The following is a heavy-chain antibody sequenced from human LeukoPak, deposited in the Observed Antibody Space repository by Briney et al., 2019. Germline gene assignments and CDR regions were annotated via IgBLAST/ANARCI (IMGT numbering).Heavy chain of an antibody. V-gene: IGHV3-48*03. J-gene: IGHJ4*02. D-gene: IGHD3-10*02. CDR2: ISDGGSTI. CDR1: GFSFSTYE. CDR3: AELGITMIGGV. Sequence: GGSLRLSCTASGFSFSTYEMNWVRQAPGKRLEWVSYISDGGSTIYYAASVKGRFTISRDDAKNSLYLQMNNLRAEDTAVYYCAELGITMIGGVWGQGTLVTVSS.